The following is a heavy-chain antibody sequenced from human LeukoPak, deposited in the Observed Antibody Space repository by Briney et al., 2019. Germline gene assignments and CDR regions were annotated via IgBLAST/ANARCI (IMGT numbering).Heavy chain of an antibody. D-gene: IGHD3-22*01. CDR3: ARDRYDSRGCAFDY. CDR1: GFSFSNYE. V-gene: IGHV3-48*03. Sequence: AGGSLRLSFAASGFSFSNYEFKLFRQAPGKGLEWVAYITSRGNSIFYADSVKGRFTISRDNVRNSVFLQMSSLRAEDTAVYYCARDRYDSRGCAFDYWGQGTQVTVSS. J-gene: IGHJ4*02. CDR2: ITSRGNSI.